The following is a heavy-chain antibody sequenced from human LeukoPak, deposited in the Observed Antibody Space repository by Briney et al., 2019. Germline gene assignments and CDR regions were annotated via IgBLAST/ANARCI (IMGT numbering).Heavy chain of an antibody. CDR1: GGTFSSYA. D-gene: IGHD5-18*01. J-gene: IGHJ4*02. CDR3: ASRVDTTDGREFDY. V-gene: IGHV1-69*13. Sequence: ASVKVSCKASGGTFSSYAISWVRQAPGQGLEWMGGIIPIFGTANYAQKFQGRVTITADESTSTAYMELSSLRSEDTAVYYYASRVDTTDGREFDYWGQGTLVTVSS. CDR2: IIPIFGTA.